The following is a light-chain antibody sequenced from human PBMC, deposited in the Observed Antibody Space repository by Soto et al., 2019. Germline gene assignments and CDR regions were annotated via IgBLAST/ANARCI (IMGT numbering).Light chain of an antibody. Sequence: EIMMRQSTATLSLSPGERATLSCRASQSISTNLARYQHIPGQAPRLLIYGASTRASGIPARFSGSGSGTEFTLTISSLQSEDFAVYYCQHYNSWARSFGQGTKVDIK. V-gene: IGKV3-15*01. CDR3: QHYNSWARS. CDR2: GAS. CDR1: QSISTN. J-gene: IGKJ2*01.